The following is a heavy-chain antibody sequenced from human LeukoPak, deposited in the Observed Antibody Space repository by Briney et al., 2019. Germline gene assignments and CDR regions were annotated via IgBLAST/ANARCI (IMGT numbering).Heavy chain of an antibody. Sequence: SETLSLTCTVSGGSISSYYWSWIRQPPGKGLEWIGYIYYSGSTNYNPSLKSRVSISLDTSKSQFSLILNSVSASDTAVYYCARLNYDFPDYWGQGTLVTVSS. CDR1: GGSISSYY. CDR3: ARLNYDFPDY. CDR2: IYYSGST. D-gene: IGHD3-3*01. J-gene: IGHJ4*02. V-gene: IGHV4-59*01.